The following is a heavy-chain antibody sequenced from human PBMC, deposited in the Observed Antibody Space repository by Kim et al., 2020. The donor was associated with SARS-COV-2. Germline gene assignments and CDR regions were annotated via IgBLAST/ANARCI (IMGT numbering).Heavy chain of an antibody. J-gene: IGHJ3*02. Sequence: SVKVSCKASGGTFSSYAISWVRQAPGQGLEWMGGIIPIFGTANYAQKFQGRVTITADESTSTAYMELSSLRSEDTAVYYCARDSGDSSGYFDAFDIWGQGTMVTVSS. D-gene: IGHD3-22*01. V-gene: IGHV1-69*13. CDR1: GGTFSSYA. CDR3: ARDSGDSSGYFDAFDI. CDR2: IIPIFGTA.